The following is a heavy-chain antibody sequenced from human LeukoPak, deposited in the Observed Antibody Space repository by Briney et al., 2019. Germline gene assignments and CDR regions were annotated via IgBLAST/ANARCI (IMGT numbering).Heavy chain of an antibody. CDR2: IYYRGST. V-gene: IGHV4-59*01. J-gene: IGHJ5*02. CDR3: ARALIRPNWFDP. Sequence: SETLSLTCTVPGGSLSSYYWSWVRQPPGKGLEWIGYIYYRGSTNYNPSLKSRVTISVDTSKNQFSLKLSSVTAADTAVYYCARALIRPNWFDPWGQGTLVTVSS. CDR1: GGSLSSYY.